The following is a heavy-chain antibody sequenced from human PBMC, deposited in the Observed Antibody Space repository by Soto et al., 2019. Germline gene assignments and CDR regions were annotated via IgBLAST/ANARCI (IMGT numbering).Heavy chain of an antibody. J-gene: IGHJ6*02. CDR1: GFTFSSYG. D-gene: IGHD2-15*01. CDR2: IKQDGSEK. CDR3: ARDRSRVVGNYYYGMDV. V-gene: IGHV3-7*05. Sequence: GGSLRLSCAASGFTFSSYGMSWVRQAPGKGLEWVANIKQDGSEKYYVDSVKGRFTISRDNAKNSLYLQMNSLRAEDTAVYYCARDRSRVVGNYYYGMDVWGQGTTVTVSS.